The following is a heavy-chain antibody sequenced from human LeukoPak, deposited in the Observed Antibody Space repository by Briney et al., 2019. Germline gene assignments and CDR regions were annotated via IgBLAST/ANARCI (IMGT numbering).Heavy chain of an antibody. J-gene: IGHJ3*02. Sequence: GGSLRLSCAASGFTFSTYSMNWVRRAPGKGLEWVSYISSSSSTISYADSVKGRFTISRDNAKNSLYLQMNSLRAEDTAVYYCARTYGSGSYYGAFDIWGQGTMVTVSS. D-gene: IGHD3-10*01. CDR1: GFTFSTYS. V-gene: IGHV3-48*04. CDR2: ISSSSSTI. CDR3: ARTYGSGSYYGAFDI.